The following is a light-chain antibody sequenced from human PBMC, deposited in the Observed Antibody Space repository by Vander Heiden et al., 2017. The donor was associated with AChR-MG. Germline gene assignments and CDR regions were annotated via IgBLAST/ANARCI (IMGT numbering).Light chain of an antibody. V-gene: IGKV1-39*01. Sequence: DIQMPQSPSSLSASVGDRVTITCRESQSISSYLNWYQQKPGKAPKLLIYAASSLQSGVPSRFSGSGSGTDFTLTISSLQPEDFATYYCQQSYSTLWTFGQGTKVEIK. CDR3: QQSYSTLWT. J-gene: IGKJ1*01. CDR1: QSISSY. CDR2: AAS.